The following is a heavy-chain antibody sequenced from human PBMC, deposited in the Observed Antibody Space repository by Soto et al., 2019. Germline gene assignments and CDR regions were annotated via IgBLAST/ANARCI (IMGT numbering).Heavy chain of an antibody. CDR3: ARAFYCSSTSCYQAPRPDAFAI. D-gene: IGHD2-2*01. V-gene: IGHV5-51*01. J-gene: IGHJ3*02. CDR1: GYSFTSYW. Sequence: PGESLKISCKGSGYSFTSYWIGWVRQMPGKGLEWMGIIYPGDSDTRYSPSFQGQVTISADKSISTAYLQWSSLKASDTAMYYCARAFYCSSTSCYQAPRPDAFAIWGQGTMVTVSS. CDR2: IYPGDSDT.